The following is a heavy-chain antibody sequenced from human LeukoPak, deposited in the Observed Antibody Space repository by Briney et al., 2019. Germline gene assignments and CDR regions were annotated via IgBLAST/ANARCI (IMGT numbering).Heavy chain of an antibody. D-gene: IGHD3-10*01. V-gene: IGHV4-30-4*01. CDR3: ASLTVRGVIVSY. CDR2: IYYSGST. CDR1: GGSISSGDYY. J-gene: IGHJ4*02. Sequence: SQTLSLACTVSGGSISSGDYYWSWIRQPPGKGLEWIGYIYYSGSTYYNPSLKSRVTISVDTSKNQFSLKLSSVTAADTAVYYCASLTVRGVIVSYWGQGTLVTVSS.